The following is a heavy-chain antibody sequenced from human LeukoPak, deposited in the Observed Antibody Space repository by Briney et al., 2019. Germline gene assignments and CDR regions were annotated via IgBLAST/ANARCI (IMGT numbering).Heavy chain of an antibody. CDR2: ISSSSSYI. Sequence: GGSLRLSCAASGFTFSSYSMNWVRQAPGKGLEWVSSISSSSSYIYYADLVKGRFTISRDNAKNSLYLQMNSLRAEDTAVYYCASGSGYSSSWYPNAFDIWGQGTMVTVSS. CDR3: ASGSGYSSSWYPNAFDI. J-gene: IGHJ3*02. V-gene: IGHV3-21*01. D-gene: IGHD6-13*01. CDR1: GFTFSSYS.